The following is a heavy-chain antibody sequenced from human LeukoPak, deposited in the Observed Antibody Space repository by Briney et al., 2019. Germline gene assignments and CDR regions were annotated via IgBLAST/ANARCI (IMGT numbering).Heavy chain of an antibody. CDR1: GGSIRSYY. V-gene: IGHV4-59*01. CDR3: ARVLGSSGFYYFDC. J-gene: IGHJ4*02. CDR2: IYYSGST. D-gene: IGHD3-22*01. Sequence: SETLSLTCTVSGGSIRSYYWSWIRQPPGKGLEWIGYIYYSGSTNYNPSLKSRVTISVDTSKNQFFLKLSSVTAADTAVYYCARVLGSSGFYYFDCWGQGTLVTVSS.